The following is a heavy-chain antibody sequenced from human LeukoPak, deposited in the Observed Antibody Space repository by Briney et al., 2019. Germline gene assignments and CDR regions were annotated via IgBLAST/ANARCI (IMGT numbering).Heavy chain of an antibody. Sequence: SETLSLTCAVYGGSFSGYYWSWIHQPPGKGLEWIGEINHSGSTNYNPSLKSRVTISVDTSKNQFSLKLSSVTAADTAVYYCARHLPPRGYSYGARLYYFDYWGQGTLVTVSS. CDR3: ARHLPPRGYSYGARLYYFDY. V-gene: IGHV4-34*01. CDR1: GGSFSGYY. J-gene: IGHJ4*02. CDR2: INHSGST. D-gene: IGHD5-18*01.